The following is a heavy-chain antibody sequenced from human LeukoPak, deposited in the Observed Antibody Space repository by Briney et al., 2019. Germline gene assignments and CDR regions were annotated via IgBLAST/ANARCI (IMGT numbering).Heavy chain of an antibody. CDR2: IYYSGST. CDR1: GGSISSSSYY. D-gene: IGHD4-17*01. V-gene: IGHV4-39*01. Sequence: SGTLSLTCTVSGGSISSSSYYWGWIRQPPGKGLEWIGSIYYSGSTYYNPSLKSRVTISVDTSKNQFSLKLSSVTAADTAVYYCARQQTTVTKSPFDYWGQGTLVTVSS. J-gene: IGHJ4*02. CDR3: ARQQTTVTKSPFDY.